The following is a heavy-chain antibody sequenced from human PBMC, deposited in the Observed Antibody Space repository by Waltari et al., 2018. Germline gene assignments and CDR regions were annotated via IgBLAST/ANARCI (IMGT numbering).Heavy chain of an antibody. J-gene: IGHJ6*02. D-gene: IGHD1-7*01. Sequence: QVQLVQSGAEVKKPGASVKVSCKASGYTFTGYYMHWVRQAPGQGLEWMGRINPNSGGTNYAQKFQGRVTISVDTSKNQFSLKLSSVTAADTAVYYCARGNSAMVGMDVWGQGTTVTVSS. V-gene: IGHV1-2*06. CDR1: GYTFTGYY. CDR2: INPNSGGT. CDR3: ARGNSAMVGMDV.